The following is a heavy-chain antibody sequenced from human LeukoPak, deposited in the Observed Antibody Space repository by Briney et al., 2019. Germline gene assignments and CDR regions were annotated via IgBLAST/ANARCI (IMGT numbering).Heavy chain of an antibody. D-gene: IGHD4-23*01. V-gene: IGHV3-74*01. CDR2: INSDGSST. J-gene: IGHJ4*02. CDR3: ARDYGGAYFDY. Sequence: GGSLRLSCAASGFTFSSYWMHWVRQAPGKGLVWDSRINSDGSSTSYADSVKGRFTISRDNAKNTLYLQMNSLRAEDTAVYYCARDYGGAYFDYWGQGTLVTVSS. CDR1: GFTFSSYW.